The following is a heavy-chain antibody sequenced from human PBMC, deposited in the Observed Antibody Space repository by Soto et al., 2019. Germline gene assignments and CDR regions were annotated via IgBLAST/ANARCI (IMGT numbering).Heavy chain of an antibody. CDR3: AKDRFSYCSSTSCYRASHFDY. CDR2: ISYDGSNK. J-gene: IGHJ4*02. Sequence: QVQLVESGGGVVQPGRSLRLSCAASGFTFSSYAMHWVRQAPGKGLEWVAVISYDGSNKYYADSVKGRFTISRDNSKNTLYLQMNSLRAEDTAVYYCAKDRFSYCSSTSCYRASHFDYWGQGTLVTVSS. V-gene: IGHV3-30*04. CDR1: GFTFSSYA. D-gene: IGHD2-2*02.